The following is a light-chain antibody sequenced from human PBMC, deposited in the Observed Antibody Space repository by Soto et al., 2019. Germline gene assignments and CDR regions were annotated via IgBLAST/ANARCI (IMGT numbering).Light chain of an antibody. CDR2: AAS. Sequence: DIVLTQSPATLSLSPGERATLSCGASQSVSSSYLAWYQQKPGLAPRPLIYAASRRATGIPDRFSGSGSGTSFTLTISRLEPEDFGVYYCQQYDNSRGTVGQGTKVEIK. CDR1: QSVSSSY. J-gene: IGKJ1*01. CDR3: QQYDNSRGT. V-gene: IGKV3D-20*01.